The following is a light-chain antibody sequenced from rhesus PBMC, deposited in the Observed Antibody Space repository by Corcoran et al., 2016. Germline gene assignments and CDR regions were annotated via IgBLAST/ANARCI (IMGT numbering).Light chain of an antibody. CDR3: QQYNDSPPT. CDR1: QGINQY. CDR2: SAS. J-gene: IGKJ4*01. V-gene: IGKV1-66*01. Sequence: DIQMTQSPSSLSAFVGDRVTISCRASQGINQYLSCYQQKQGKAPKPLINSASSLETGVPSRISGSGSGTDYTLTITGLQPDDVATYYCQQYNDSPPTFGGGTKVEIK.